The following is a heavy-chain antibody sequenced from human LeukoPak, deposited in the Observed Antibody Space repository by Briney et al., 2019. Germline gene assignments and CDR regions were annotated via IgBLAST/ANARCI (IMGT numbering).Heavy chain of an antibody. CDR3: ARARSVIYYYYYMDV. V-gene: IGHV4-34*01. J-gene: IGHJ6*03. Sequence: SETLSLTCAVYGGSFSGYYWSWIRQPPGKGLEWIGEINHSGSTNYNPSLKSRVTISVDTSKNQFSLKLSSVTAADTAVYYCARARSVIYYYYYMDVWGKGTTVTVSS. CDR1: GGSFSGYY. CDR2: INHSGST. D-gene: IGHD2-21*01.